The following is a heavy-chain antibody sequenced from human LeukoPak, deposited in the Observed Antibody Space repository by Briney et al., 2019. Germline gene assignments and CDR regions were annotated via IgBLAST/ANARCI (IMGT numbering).Heavy chain of an antibody. Sequence: EASVKVSCKASGYTFTNYYIHWMRQAPGQGREWVGIINLNAVTTRYAQKFQGRITVTRDTSTSTVYMELSSLRSEDTAVYFCAREGAAEAKNFDYWGQGTLVIVSS. D-gene: IGHD6-25*01. CDR1: GYTFTNYY. CDR3: AREGAAEAKNFDY. CDR2: INLNAVTT. V-gene: IGHV1-46*01. J-gene: IGHJ4*02.